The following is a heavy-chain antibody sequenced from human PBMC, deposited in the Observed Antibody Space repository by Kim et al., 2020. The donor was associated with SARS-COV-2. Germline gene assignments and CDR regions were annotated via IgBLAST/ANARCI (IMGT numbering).Heavy chain of an antibody. CDR1: GYTFTSYD. CDR2: MNPNSGNT. J-gene: IGHJ4*02. Sequence: ASVKVSCKASGYTFTSYDINWVRQATGQGLEWMGWMNPNSGNTGYAQKFQGRVTMTRNTSISTAYMELSSLRSEDTAVYYCASTSPELYGDYDKGRSYYFDYWGQGTLVTVSS. CDR3: ASTSPELYGDYDKGRSYYFDY. V-gene: IGHV1-8*01. D-gene: IGHD4-17*01.